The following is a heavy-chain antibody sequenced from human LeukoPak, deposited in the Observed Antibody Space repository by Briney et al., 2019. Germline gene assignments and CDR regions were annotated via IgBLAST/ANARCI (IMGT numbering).Heavy chain of an antibody. V-gene: IGHV3-48*04. D-gene: IGHD3-3*01. CDR3: ARSRSGNYFDY. J-gene: IGHJ4*02. CDR2: ISSSGDNM. CDR1: GFTFSYNS. Sequence: HPGGSLRLSCAASGFTFSYNSMIRVRQAPGKGLEWVSYISSSGDNMYYADSVKGRFTISRDNAKNSLFLQMNSVRAEDTAVYYCARSRSGNYFDYWGQGTLVTVSS.